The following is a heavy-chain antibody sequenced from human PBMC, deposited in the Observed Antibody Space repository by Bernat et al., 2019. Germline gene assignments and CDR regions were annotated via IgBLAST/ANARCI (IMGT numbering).Heavy chain of an antibody. J-gene: IGHJ6*02. V-gene: IGHV3-30*18. Sequence: QVQLVESGGGVVQPGRSLRLSCAASGFTFSSYGMHWVRQAPGKGLEWVAVISYDGSNKYYADSLKGRLTISRDNSRNTLYLQMNSLRDEDTAVYYCAKDVFTGSSHTDAGGYYYYGMDVWGQGTTVTVSS. CDR2: ISYDGSNK. D-gene: IGHD3-10*01. CDR3: AKDVFTGSSHTDAGGYYYYGMDV. CDR1: GFTFSSYG.